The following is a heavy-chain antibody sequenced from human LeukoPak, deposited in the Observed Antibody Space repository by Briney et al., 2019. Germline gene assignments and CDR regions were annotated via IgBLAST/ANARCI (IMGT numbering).Heavy chain of an antibody. V-gene: IGHV4-38-2*02. D-gene: IGHD6-19*01. Sequence: SETLSLTCTVSGYSISSGYYWGWIRPPPGKGLEWIGSIYHSGSTYYNPSLKSRVTISVDTSKNQFSLKLSSVTAADTAVYYCARQEVAGDSYFDYWGQGTLVTVSS. CDR1: GYSISSGYY. CDR2: IYHSGST. J-gene: IGHJ4*02. CDR3: ARQEVAGDSYFDY.